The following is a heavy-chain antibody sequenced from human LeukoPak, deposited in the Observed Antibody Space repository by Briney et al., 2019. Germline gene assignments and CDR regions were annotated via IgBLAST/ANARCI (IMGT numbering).Heavy chain of an antibody. CDR2: IKQDGSEK. CDR3: ARVGYCSSTSCCLLDY. Sequence: GGSLRLSCAASGFTFSSYWMSWVRQAPGKGLEWVANIKQDGSEKYYVDSVKGRFTISRDNAKNSLYLQMNSLRAEDTAVYYCARVGYCSSTSCCLLDYWGQGTLVTVSS. J-gene: IGHJ4*02. CDR1: GFTFSSYW. D-gene: IGHD2-2*01. V-gene: IGHV3-7*01.